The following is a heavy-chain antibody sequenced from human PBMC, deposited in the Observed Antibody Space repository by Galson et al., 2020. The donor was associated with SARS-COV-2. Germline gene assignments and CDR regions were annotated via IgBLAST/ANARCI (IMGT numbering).Heavy chain of an antibody. D-gene: IGHD1-26*01. CDR1: GFTFSNYG. V-gene: IGHV3-23*01. Sequence: QAGGSLRLSCAASGFTFSNYGMNWVRQAPGKGLEWVSAISRSGSSTYYADSVKGRFTISRDNSKNTLYLQMNSLRAEDTAVYYCAKDLPEWELLDFWGQGTLVTVSS. CDR3: AKDLPEWELLDF. CDR2: ISRSGSST. J-gene: IGHJ4*02.